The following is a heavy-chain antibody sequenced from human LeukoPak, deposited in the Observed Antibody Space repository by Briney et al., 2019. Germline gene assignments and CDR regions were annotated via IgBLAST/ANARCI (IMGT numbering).Heavy chain of an antibody. V-gene: IGHV5-51*01. D-gene: IGHD3-22*01. CDR1: GYSLTSYW. Sequence: GESLKISCQGSGYSLTSYWIGWVRQMPGKGLEWMGIIYPGDSDTRYSPSFQGQVTISADKSISTAYLQWTSLKASDTAMYYCARMGGDYYYDSSGYSDYWGQGTLVTVSS. CDR2: IYPGDSDT. CDR3: ARMGGDYYYDSSGYSDY. J-gene: IGHJ4*02.